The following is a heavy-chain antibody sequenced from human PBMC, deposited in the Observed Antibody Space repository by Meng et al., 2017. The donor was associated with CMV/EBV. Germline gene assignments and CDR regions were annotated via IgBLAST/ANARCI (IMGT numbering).Heavy chain of an antibody. CDR3: ARDFVLGQWLAPLDR. CDR1: GFTFSRYN. Sequence: GGSLRLSCATSGFTFSRYNMNWVRQAPGKRLEGISYISSSSSTIYYADSVKGRFTISRDNARNSLYLQMDSLTAEDTAVYYCARDFVLGQWLAPLDRWGQGTLVTVSS. V-gene: IGHV3-48*04. D-gene: IGHD6-19*01. J-gene: IGHJ4*02. CDR2: ISSSSSTI.